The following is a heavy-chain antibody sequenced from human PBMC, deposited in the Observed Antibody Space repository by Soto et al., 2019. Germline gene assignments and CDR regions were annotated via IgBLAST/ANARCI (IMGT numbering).Heavy chain of an antibody. CDR1: GGSIGSGGYY. CDR2: IYYSGST. J-gene: IGHJ4*02. CDR3: ARDQIGGSYGDYAAY. V-gene: IGHV4-31*03. D-gene: IGHD4-17*01. Sequence: ASETLSPACTVAGGSIGSGGYYWNRIRQHPGKGLEWIGYIYYSGSTYYNPSLKSRVTISVDTSKNQFSLKLSSVTAADTAVYYCARDQIGGSYGDYAAYWGQGTLVTVSS.